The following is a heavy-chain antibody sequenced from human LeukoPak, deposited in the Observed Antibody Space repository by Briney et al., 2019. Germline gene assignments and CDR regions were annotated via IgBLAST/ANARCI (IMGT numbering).Heavy chain of an antibody. V-gene: IGHV3-30*18. CDR2: ISYDGSNK. D-gene: IGHD3-16*01. CDR3: AKDFAFKGVMGFDY. CDR1: GFTFSSYG. Sequence: GGSLRLSCAASGFTFSSYGMHWVRQAPAKGLEWVAIISYDGSNKYYADSVKGRFTISRDNSKNTLYLQMNSLRAEDTAVYYCAKDFAFKGVMGFDYWGQGTLVTVSS. J-gene: IGHJ4*02.